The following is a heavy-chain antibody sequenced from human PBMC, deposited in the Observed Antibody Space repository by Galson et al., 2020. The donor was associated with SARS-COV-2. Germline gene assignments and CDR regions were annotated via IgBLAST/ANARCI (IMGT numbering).Heavy chain of an antibody. V-gene: IGHV4-39*01. D-gene: IGHD3-10*01. CDR3: ARDGSGSYYSLHALDI. CDR2: IYYSGST. J-gene: IGHJ3*02. CDR1: GGSISSSSYY. Sequence: SETLSLTCTVSGGSISSSSYYWGWIRQPPGKGLEWIGSIYYSGSTYYNPSLKSRVTISVDTSKNQFSLKLNSVTAADTAVYFCARDGSGSYYSLHALDIWGQGAMVTVSS.